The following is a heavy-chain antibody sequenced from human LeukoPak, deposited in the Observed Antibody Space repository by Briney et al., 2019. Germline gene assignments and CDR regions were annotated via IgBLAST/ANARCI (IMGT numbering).Heavy chain of an antibody. V-gene: IGHV4-39*01. J-gene: IGHJ6*02. Sequence: SETQSLTCTVSGGSISISNYYWGWIRQPPGRGLEWFGSIYYSGSTYYNPSLKSRVSISVDTSKNQFSLKLSSVTAADTAVYYCARQGTTSPQHYFYYYGMDVWGQGTTVTVSS. CDR3: ARQGTTSPQHYFYYYGMDV. CDR2: IYYSGST. CDR1: GGSISISNYY. D-gene: IGHD2-2*01.